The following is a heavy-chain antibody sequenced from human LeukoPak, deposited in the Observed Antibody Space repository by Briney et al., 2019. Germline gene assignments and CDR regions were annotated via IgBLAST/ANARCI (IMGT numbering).Heavy chain of an antibody. V-gene: IGHV1-2*06. J-gene: IGHJ4*02. D-gene: IGHD3-10*01. CDR3: ARAPIYGSGSSTVDY. CDR1: GYTFTGYY. CDR2: INPNSGGT. Sequence: GASVKVSCKASGYTFTGYYMHWVRQAPGQGLEWMGRINPNSGGTNYAQKLQGRVTITRDTSISTAYMELSRLRSDDTAVYYCARAPIYGSGSSTVDYWGQGTLVIVPS.